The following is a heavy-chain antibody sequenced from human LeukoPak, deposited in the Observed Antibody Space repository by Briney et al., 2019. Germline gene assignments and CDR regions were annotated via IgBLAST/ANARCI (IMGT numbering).Heavy chain of an antibody. CDR1: GGSIINYY. V-gene: IGHV4-59*12. D-gene: IGHD3-3*01. J-gene: IGHJ5*02. CDR3: ARDRITIFGVVTTNWFDP. Sequence: SETLSLTCTVSGGSIINYYWNWIRQPPGKGLEWIGYIYYSGSTNYNPSLKSRVTISVDTSKNQFSLKLSSVTAADTAVYYCARDRITIFGVVTTNWFDPWGQGTLVTVSS. CDR2: IYYSGST.